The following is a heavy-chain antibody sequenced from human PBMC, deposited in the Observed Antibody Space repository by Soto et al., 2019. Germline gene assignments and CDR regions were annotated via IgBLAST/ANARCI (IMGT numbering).Heavy chain of an antibody. J-gene: IGHJ4*02. CDR1: GGSISSGGYY. V-gene: IGHV4-31*03. Sequence: QVQLQESGPGLVKPSQTLSLTCTVSGGSISSGGYYWSWIRQHPGKGLEWIGYIYYSGSTYYNPSLKSRFTISVVTSKNQFSLKLSSVTSADTAVDYCASSGSSGYYYFLGYWGQGTLVTVSS. CDR3: ASSGSSGYYYFLGY. CDR2: IYYSGST. D-gene: IGHD3-22*01.